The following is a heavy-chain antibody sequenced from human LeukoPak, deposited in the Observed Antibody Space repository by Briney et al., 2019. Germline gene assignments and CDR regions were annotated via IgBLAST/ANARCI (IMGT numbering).Heavy chain of an antibody. V-gene: IGHV4-59*12. Sequence: SETLSLTCSVSGGSINSYYWTWIRQPPGKGPEWLAHIFHSGITDYNPSLKSRVTISVDTSKNQFSLKLTSVTAADTAVYYCAREPGDYVWGSYRPSYSDYWGQGTLVTVSS. CDR1: GGSINSYY. CDR3: AREPGDYVWGSYRPSYSDY. CDR2: IFHSGIT. D-gene: IGHD3-16*02. J-gene: IGHJ4*02.